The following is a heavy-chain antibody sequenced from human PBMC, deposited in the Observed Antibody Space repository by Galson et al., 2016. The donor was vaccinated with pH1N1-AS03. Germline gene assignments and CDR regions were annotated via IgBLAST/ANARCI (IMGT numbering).Heavy chain of an antibody. V-gene: IGHV3-30*02. CDR3: AQDRVNGIDATTRWFAP. Sequence: SLRLSCAASGFTFSSYGMHWVRQAPGKGLEWLTFVRHDGNNQYYADSVKGRFIVSRDNSKNTLSLQMDSLRPEDTAIYYCAQDRVNGIDATTRWFAPWGQGVRVTVSS. J-gene: IGHJ5*02. CDR2: VRHDGNNQ. CDR1: GFTFSSYG. D-gene: IGHD1-7*01.